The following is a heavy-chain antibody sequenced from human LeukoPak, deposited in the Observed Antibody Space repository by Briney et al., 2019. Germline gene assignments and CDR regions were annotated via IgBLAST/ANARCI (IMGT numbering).Heavy chain of an antibody. CDR3: ARVAPDYGGNSGYYYYYMDV. Sequence: GASVKVSCKASGYTFTSYGISWVRQAPGQGLEWMGWISAYNGNTNYAQKFQGRVTITADKSTSTAYMELSSLRSEDTAVYYCARVAPDYGGNSGYYYYYMDVWGKGTTVTVSS. D-gene: IGHD4-23*01. CDR2: ISAYNGNT. CDR1: GYTFTSYG. V-gene: IGHV1-18*01. J-gene: IGHJ6*03.